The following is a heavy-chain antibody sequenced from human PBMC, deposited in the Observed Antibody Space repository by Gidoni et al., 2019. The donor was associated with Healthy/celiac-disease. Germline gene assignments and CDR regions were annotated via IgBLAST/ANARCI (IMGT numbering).Heavy chain of an antibody. CDR2: ISSSSSYI. CDR3: ARDPGSYLYYFDY. V-gene: IGHV3-21*01. Sequence: EVQLVESGGGLVKPGGSLRLSCAASGFTFSSYSMNWVRQAPGKGLEWVSSISSSSSYIYYADSVKGRFTISRDNAKNSLYLQMNSLRAEDTAVYYCARDPGSYLYYFDYWGQGTLVTVSS. CDR1: GFTFSSYS. J-gene: IGHJ4*02. D-gene: IGHD1-26*01.